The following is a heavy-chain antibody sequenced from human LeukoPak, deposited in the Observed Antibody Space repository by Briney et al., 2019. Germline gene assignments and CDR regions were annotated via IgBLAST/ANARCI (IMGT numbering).Heavy chain of an antibody. D-gene: IGHD3-3*01. J-gene: IGHJ1*01. V-gene: IGHV4-39*07. CDR1: GGSISSTSYY. Sequence: PSETLSLTCAVSGGSISSTSYYWAWIRQPPGKGLEWIGEINHSGSTNYNPSLKSRVTISVDTSKNQFSLKLSSVTAADTAVYYCARTRSGYHKYFQHWGQGTLVTVSS. CDR3: ARTRSGYHKYFQH. CDR2: INHSGST.